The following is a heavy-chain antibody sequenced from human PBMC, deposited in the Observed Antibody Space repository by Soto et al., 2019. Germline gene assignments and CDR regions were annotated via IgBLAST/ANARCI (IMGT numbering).Heavy chain of an antibody. CDR1: GFTFSKNA. D-gene: IGHD6-19*01. CDR2: ITGSGGST. CDR3: AKDFVQWPTLALDN. J-gene: IGHJ4*02. Sequence: PGGSLRLSCAASGFTFSKNAVSWVRQAPGKGLEWVSGITGSGGSTYYADSVKGRFTISRDNSRDTVFLHMNNLRAEDTAVYYCAKDFVQWPTLALDNWGQGTLVTVSS. V-gene: IGHV3-23*01.